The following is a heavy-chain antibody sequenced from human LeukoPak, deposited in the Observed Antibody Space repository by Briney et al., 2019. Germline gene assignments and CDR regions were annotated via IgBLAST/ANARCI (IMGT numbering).Heavy chain of an antibody. J-gene: IGHJ4*02. CDR2: IYYSGST. V-gene: IGHV4-59*01. CDR1: GGSISSYY. Sequence: SETLSLTCTVPGGSISSYYWSWIRQPPGKGLEWIGYIYYSGSTNYNPSLKSRVTISVDTSKNQFSLKLSSVTAADTAVYYCARGRATVTYDYWGQGTLVTVSS. CDR3: ARGRATVTYDY. D-gene: IGHD4-17*01.